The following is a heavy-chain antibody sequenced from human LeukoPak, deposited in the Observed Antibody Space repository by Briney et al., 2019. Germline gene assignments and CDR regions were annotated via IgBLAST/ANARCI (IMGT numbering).Heavy chain of an antibody. CDR2: TYYRSKWYN. CDR3: ARDFRYCSGGSCYTLFDY. CDR1: GDSLSSNSAA. V-gene: IGHV6-1*01. Sequence: SQTLSLTCALSGDSLSSNSAAWNWIRQSPSRGLEWLGRTYYRSKWYNDYAVSVKSRITINPDTSKNQFSLQLNSVTPEDTAVYYCARDFRYCSGGSCYTLFDYWGQGTLVTVSS. D-gene: IGHD2-15*01. J-gene: IGHJ4*02.